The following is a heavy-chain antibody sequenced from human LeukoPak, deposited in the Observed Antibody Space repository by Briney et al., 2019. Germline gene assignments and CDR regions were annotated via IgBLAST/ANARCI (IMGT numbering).Heavy chain of an antibody. V-gene: IGHV3-30*18. D-gene: IGHD3-10*01. CDR3: AKDQGGSGPPYYYGMDV. CDR1: GFTFSSYG. J-gene: IGHJ6*02. CDR2: ISYDGSNK. Sequence: PGGSLRLSCAASGFTFSSYGMHWVRQAPGKGLEWVAVISYDGSNKYYADSVKGRFTISRDNSKNTLYLQMNSLRAEDTAVYYCAKDQGGSGPPYYYGMDVWGQGTTVTVSS.